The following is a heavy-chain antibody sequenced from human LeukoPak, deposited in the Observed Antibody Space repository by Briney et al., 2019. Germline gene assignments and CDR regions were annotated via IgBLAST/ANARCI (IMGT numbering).Heavy chain of an antibody. CDR2: IYHSGST. J-gene: IGHJ5*02. CDR3: ARDLSGYSYGYVHWFDP. Sequence: SETLSLTCTVSGYSISSGYYWGWIRQPPGKGLEWIGSIYHSGSTYYNPSLKSRVTISVDTSKNQFSLKLSSVTAADTAVYYCARDLSGYSYGYVHWFDPWGQGTLVTVSS. CDR1: GYSISSGYY. V-gene: IGHV4-38-2*02. D-gene: IGHD5-18*01.